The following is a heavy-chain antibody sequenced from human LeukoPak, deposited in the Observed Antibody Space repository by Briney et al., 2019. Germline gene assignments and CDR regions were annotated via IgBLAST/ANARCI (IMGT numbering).Heavy chain of an antibody. CDR1: GGSISSYY. V-gene: IGHV4-59*01. J-gene: IGHJ3*02. Sequence: SETLSLTCTVSGGSISSYYWSWIREPPGKGLEWIGYIHYTGSTNYNPSLKSRVTISVDTSKNQFSLKLCSVTAADTAVYYCARRWTYYYDSSGYYYVWSAFDIWGQGTMVTVSS. CDR3: ARRWTYYYDSSGYYYVWSAFDI. D-gene: IGHD3-22*01. CDR2: IHYTGST.